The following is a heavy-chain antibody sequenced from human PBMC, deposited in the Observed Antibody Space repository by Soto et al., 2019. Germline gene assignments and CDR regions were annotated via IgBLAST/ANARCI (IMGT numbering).Heavy chain of an antibody. CDR3: ARTVIAPSPYLDH. J-gene: IGHJ4*02. Sequence: QVQLQESGPGLVKPSETLSLTCSVSGDSISRKYWSWLRQPAGGGLEWIGRIYTTGATNYNSSLKSRVSMSVDTSKIQFSLRLTSVTAADPAVYFCARTVIAPSPYLDHWGQGLLVTVSA. D-gene: IGHD4-17*01. V-gene: IGHV4-4*07. CDR1: GDSISRKY. CDR2: IYTTGAT.